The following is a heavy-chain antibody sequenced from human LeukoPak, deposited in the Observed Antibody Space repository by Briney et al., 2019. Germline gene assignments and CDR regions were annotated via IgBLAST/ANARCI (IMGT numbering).Heavy chain of an antibody. CDR1: GGSISSEDYY. Sequence: SQTLSLTCTVSGGSISSEDYYWSWIRQPPGKGLEWMGYIFYSGSTYYTPSLKSRLTISVDMSKNQFSLKLSSVTAADTAVYYCARRPCGSGSYEDYWGQGTPVTVSS. D-gene: IGHD3-10*01. J-gene: IGHJ4*02. CDR2: IFYSGST. CDR3: ARRPCGSGSYEDY. V-gene: IGHV4-30-4*01.